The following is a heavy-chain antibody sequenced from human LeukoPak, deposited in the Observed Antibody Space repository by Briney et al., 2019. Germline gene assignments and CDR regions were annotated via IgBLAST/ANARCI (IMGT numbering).Heavy chain of an antibody. J-gene: IGHJ5*02. D-gene: IGHD1-1*01. Sequence: SQTLSLTCTVSGGSISSGSYYWSWIRQPAGKGLEWIGRIYTSGSTYYNPSLKSRVTISVDTSKNQFSLKLSSVTAADTAVYYCARGATNWFDPWGQGTLVTVSS. CDR3: ARGATNWFDP. V-gene: IGHV4-61*02. CDR2: IYTSGST. CDR1: GGSISSGSYY.